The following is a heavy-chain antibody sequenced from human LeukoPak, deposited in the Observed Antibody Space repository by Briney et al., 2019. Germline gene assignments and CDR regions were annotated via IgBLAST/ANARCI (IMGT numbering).Heavy chain of an antibody. D-gene: IGHD2-15*01. J-gene: IGHJ2*01. CDR3: ARDIRPRYCSGGSCYSGSYWYFDL. CDR2: ISSSSSTI. V-gene: IGHV3-48*04. Sequence: GGSLRLSCAASGFTFSSYSMNWVRQAPGKGLEWVSYISSSSSTIYYADSVKGRFTISGDNAKNSLYLQMNSLRAEDTAVYYCARDIRPRYCSGGSCYSGSYWYFDLWGRGTLVTVSS. CDR1: GFTFSSYS.